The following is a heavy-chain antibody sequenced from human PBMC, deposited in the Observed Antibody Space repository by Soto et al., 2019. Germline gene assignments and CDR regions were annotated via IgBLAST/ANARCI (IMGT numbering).Heavy chain of an antibody. D-gene: IGHD2-21*02. CDR1: GDTFTNYY. J-gene: IGHJ4*02. CDR3: ARGGHVVVVTAAFDY. Sequence: QVQLMQSGAEVKKPGASVKVSCKASGDTFTNYYIHWVRQAPGQGLEWMGTVNPSGGHTTDSQNSLGRVTMTRDPHTSTIYMQLTSLTSDDTAVYYCARGGHVVVVTAAFDYWGQGTRVTVSS. CDR2: VNPSGGHT. V-gene: IGHV1-46*01.